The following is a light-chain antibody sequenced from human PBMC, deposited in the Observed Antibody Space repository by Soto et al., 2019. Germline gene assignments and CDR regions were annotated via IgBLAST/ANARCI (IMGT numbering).Light chain of an antibody. CDR1: QSVSSY. CDR3: QQRQNWPPLT. J-gene: IGKJ4*01. Sequence: EIVLTQSPATLSLSPGERATLSCRASQSVSSYLAWYQQKPGQAPRLLIYDASNRATGITARFSGSGSGTDFTLTISRLEPEDFAVYYCQQRQNWPPLTFGGGTKVAIK. CDR2: DAS. V-gene: IGKV3-11*01.